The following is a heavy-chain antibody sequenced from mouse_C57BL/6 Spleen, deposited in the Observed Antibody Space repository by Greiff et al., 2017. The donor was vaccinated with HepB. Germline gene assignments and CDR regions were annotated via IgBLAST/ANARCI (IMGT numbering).Heavy chain of an antibody. CDR2: IHPNSGST. CDR3: ARTTGMGAMDY. J-gene: IGHJ4*01. D-gene: IGHD2-12*01. V-gene: IGHV1-64*01. CDR1: GYTFTSYW. Sequence: QVQLQQPGAELVKPGASVKLSCKASGYTFTSYWMHWVKQRPGQGLEWIGMIHPNSGSTNYNEKFKSKATLTVDKSSSTAYMQLSSLTSEDSAVYYCARTTGMGAMDYWGQGTSVTVSS.